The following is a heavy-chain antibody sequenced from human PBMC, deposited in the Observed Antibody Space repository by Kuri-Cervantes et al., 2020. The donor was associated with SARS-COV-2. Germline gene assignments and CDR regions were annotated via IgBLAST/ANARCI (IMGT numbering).Heavy chain of an antibody. V-gene: IGHV3-48*04. J-gene: IGHJ4*02. CDR2: ISSSGSTI. CDR1: GFTFSRYW. Sequence: GESLKISCAASGFTFSRYWMHWVCQAPGKGLEWVSYISSSGSTIYYADSVKGQFTISRDNAKNSLYLQMNSLRAEDTAVYYCARPEMVRGVDYWGQGTLVTVSS. D-gene: IGHD5-24*01. CDR3: ARPEMVRGVDY.